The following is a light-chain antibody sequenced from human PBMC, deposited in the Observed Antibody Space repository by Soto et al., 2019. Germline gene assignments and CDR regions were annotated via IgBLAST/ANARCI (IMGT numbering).Light chain of an antibody. CDR2: GAS. CDR1: QSVSSSS. J-gene: IGKJ2*01. V-gene: IGKV3-20*01. CDR3: QQYGSSPYT. Sequence: IVLTQSPGTLSLSPGERAPLSCRASQSVSSSSLAWYQQKPGQAPRLLIYGASNRATGIPDRFSGSGSGTDFTLTISRLEPEDRAVYYCQQYGSSPYTFGQGTKREIK.